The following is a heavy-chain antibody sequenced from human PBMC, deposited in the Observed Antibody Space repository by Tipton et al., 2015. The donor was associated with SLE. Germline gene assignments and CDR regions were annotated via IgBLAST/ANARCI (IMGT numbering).Heavy chain of an antibody. CDR1: GFTFSSYG. CDR3: AKSYYYDSSGYYYGDAFDI. Sequence: SLRLSCAASGFTFSSYGMHWVRQAPGKGLEWVAFIRYDGSNKYYADSVKGRFTISRDNSKNTLYLQMNSLRAEDTAVYYCAKSYYYDSSGYYYGDAFDIWGQGTMVTVSS. J-gene: IGHJ3*02. D-gene: IGHD3-22*01. V-gene: IGHV3-30*02. CDR2: IRYDGSNK.